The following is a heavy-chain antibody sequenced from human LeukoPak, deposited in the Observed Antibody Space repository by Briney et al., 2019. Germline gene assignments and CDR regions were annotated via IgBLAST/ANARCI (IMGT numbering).Heavy chain of an antibody. Sequence: SETLSLTCAVYGGSFSGYYWSWIRQPPGKGLEWIGEINHSGSTNYNPSLKSRATISVDTSKNQFSLKLSSVTAADTAVYYCARDGGWPSFDYWGQGTLVTVSS. CDR2: INHSGST. J-gene: IGHJ4*02. CDR1: GGSFSGYY. D-gene: IGHD6-19*01. CDR3: ARDGGWPSFDY. V-gene: IGHV4-34*01.